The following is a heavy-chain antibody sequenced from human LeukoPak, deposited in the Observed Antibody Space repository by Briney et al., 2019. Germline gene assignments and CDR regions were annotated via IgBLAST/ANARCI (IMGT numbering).Heavy chain of an antibody. V-gene: IGHV3-48*03. CDR3: AKDGYSSSRYALLNYFDY. CDR2: ISSSGSTI. Sequence: GGSLRLSCAASGFTFSSYEMNWVRQAPGKGLEWVSYISSSGSTIYCADSVKGRFTISRDNAMNALYLQMNSLRAEDTAVYYCAKDGYSSSRYALLNYFDYWGQGTLVTVSS. J-gene: IGHJ4*02. CDR1: GFTFSSYE. D-gene: IGHD6-13*01.